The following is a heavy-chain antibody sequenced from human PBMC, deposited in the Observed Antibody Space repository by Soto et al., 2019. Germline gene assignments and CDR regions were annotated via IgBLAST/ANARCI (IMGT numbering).Heavy chain of an antibody. D-gene: IGHD3-16*01. V-gene: IGHV3-33*01. Sequence: QVQLVESGGGVVQPGRSLRLSCAASGFTFRIYSMHWVRQSPGKGLEWVAVMGYDGTNKYYGESLKGRFTISRDNSENTRYLQMNSLRVEDTAVYYCARDATFGTKGGSFDIWGHGTLVTVSS. J-gene: IGHJ3*02. CDR2: MGYDGTNK. CDR1: GFTFRIYS. CDR3: ARDATFGTKGGSFDI.